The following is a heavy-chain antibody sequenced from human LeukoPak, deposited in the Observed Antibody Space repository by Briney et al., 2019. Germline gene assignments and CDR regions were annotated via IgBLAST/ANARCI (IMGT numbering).Heavy chain of an antibody. CDR2: ISYDGSNK. CDR1: GFTFSSYA. V-gene: IGHV3-30-3*01. D-gene: IGHD3-10*01. Sequence: AGGSLRLSCAASGFTFSSYAMHWVRQAPGKGLEWVAVISYDGSNKYYADSVKGRFTISRDNSKNTLYLQMNSLRAEDTAVYYCARGTGSGSYYYTYNWFDPWGQGTLVTVSS. CDR3: ARGTGSGSYYYTYNWFDP. J-gene: IGHJ5*02.